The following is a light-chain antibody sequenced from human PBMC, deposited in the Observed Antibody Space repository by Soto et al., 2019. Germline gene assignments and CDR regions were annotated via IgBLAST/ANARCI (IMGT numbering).Light chain of an antibody. V-gene: IGLV1-47*01. CDR2: RNN. J-gene: IGLJ1*01. CDR1: SSNIGSNY. CDR3: AAWDDSLSGFYV. Sequence: QSSLTQPASASGTPGRRVTISCSGSSSNIGSNYVYWYQQLPGTAPKLLIYRNNQRPSGVPDRFSGSKSGTSASLAISGLRSEDEADYYCAAWDDSLSGFYVFGTGTKVTVL.